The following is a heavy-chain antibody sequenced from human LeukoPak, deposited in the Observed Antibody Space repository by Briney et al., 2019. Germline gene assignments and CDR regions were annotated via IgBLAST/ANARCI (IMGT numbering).Heavy chain of an antibody. J-gene: IGHJ3*02. D-gene: IGHD5-24*01. Sequence: PSETLSLTCAVSGGSISSYYWSWIRQPPGRGLEWIGSIHYSGSTSYNSSLKSRVTMSIDTSKNQFSLKLSSVTAADTAVYYCARQDVEMATIGAFDIWGQGTMVTVSS. CDR2: IHYSGST. V-gene: IGHV4-59*08. CDR3: ARQDVEMATIGAFDI. CDR1: GGSISSYY.